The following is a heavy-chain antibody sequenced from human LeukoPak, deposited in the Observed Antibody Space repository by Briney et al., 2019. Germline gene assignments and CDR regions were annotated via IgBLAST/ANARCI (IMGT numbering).Heavy chain of an antibody. CDR2: IYYSGST. V-gene: IGHV4-59*12. J-gene: IGHJ4*02. Sequence: GTLRLSCAASGFTFRRYGMSWVRQAPGKGLEWIGSIYYSGSTFYNPSLKSRVTISVDTSKNQFSLKLSSVTAADTAVYYCARGYWTGYHHLDFWGQGTLVTVSS. CDR3: ARGYWTGYHHLDF. D-gene: IGHD3/OR15-3a*01. CDR1: GFTFRRYG.